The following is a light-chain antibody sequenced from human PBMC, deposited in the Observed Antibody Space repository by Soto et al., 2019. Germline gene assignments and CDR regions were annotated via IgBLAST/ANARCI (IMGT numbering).Light chain of an antibody. J-gene: IGKJ3*01. V-gene: IGKV1-5*03. Sequence: DIQMTQSPSTLSASVGDRVTITCRASQSLSSRLAWYQQRPGKAPKLLIYKTSTLQSGVPSRFSGSGSGTEFTLTISSLQPDDFATYDCQHFNSYPFTFGPGTKVYIK. CDR3: QHFNSYPFT. CDR2: KTS. CDR1: QSLSSR.